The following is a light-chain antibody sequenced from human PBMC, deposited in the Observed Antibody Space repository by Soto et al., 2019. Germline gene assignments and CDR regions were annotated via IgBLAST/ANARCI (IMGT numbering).Light chain of an antibody. V-gene: IGLV2-23*01. CDR3: CSYAGSSTVV. J-gene: IGLJ2*01. CDR1: SSDVGNYNL. Sequence: QSALTQPASVSGSPGQSITISCTGTSSDVGNYNLVSWYQQHPGKAPKLMIYEANKRPSGVSNRFSGSKSGNTASLTISGLQAEDEADYYCCSYAGSSTVVFGGGTKLTVL. CDR2: EAN.